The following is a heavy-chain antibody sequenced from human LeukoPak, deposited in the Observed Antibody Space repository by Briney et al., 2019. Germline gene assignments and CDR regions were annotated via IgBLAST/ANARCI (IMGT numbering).Heavy chain of an antibody. Sequence: PGGSLRLSCAASGFTFSSYAMHWVRQAPGKGLEWVAVISYDGSNKYYAESVKGRFTISRDNSKNTLYLQMNSLRAEDTAVYYCARGGVQLWLHPLDYWGQGTLVTVSS. CDR2: ISYDGSNK. V-gene: IGHV3-30*04. D-gene: IGHD5-18*01. CDR1: GFTFSSYA. J-gene: IGHJ4*02. CDR3: ARGGVQLWLHPLDY.